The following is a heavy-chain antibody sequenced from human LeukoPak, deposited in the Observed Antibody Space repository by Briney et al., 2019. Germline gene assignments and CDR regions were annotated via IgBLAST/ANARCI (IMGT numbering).Heavy chain of an antibody. D-gene: IGHD6-13*01. V-gene: IGHV3-30*04. CDR3: AKGGQQLVPYDY. Sequence: GGSLRLSCAASGFTFSSYAMHWVRQAPGKGLEWVAVISYDGSNKKYADSVKGRFTISRDNSKNTLYLQMNSLRAEDTAVYYCAKGGQQLVPYDYWGQGTLVTVSS. J-gene: IGHJ4*02. CDR2: ISYDGSNK. CDR1: GFTFSSYA.